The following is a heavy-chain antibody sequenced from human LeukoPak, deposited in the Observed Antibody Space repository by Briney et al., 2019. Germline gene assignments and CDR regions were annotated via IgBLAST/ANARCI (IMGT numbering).Heavy chain of an antibody. Sequence: PSETLSLTCTVSGGSINNYYWSWIRQPPGKGLEWIGYISYTGNTNYNPSLKSRVTISVDTSKNQFSLRLTSVTATDTAVYYCARHTDPGRSSSYRLSIYYYYMDVWGKGTTVTVSS. J-gene: IGHJ6*03. CDR3: ARHTDPGRSSSYRLSIYYYYMDV. CDR1: GGSINNYY. D-gene: IGHD6-6*01. CDR2: ISYTGNT. V-gene: IGHV4-59*08.